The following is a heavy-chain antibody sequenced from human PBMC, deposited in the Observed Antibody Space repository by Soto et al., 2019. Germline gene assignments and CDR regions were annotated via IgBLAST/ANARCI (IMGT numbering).Heavy chain of an antibody. CDR3: ARDRVESGYPEYFQH. Sequence: GGSLRLSCAASGFTVSSNYMSWVRQAPGKGLELVSVISSGGSTYSADSVKGRFTISRDNSKNTLYLQMNSLRAEDTAVYYCARDRVESGYPEYFQHWGQGTLVTSPQ. J-gene: IGHJ1*01. CDR1: GFTVSSNY. V-gene: IGHV3-53*01. D-gene: IGHD3-22*01. CDR2: ISSGGST.